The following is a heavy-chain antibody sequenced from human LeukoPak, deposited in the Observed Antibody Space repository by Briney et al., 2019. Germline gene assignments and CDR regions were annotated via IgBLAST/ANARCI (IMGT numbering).Heavy chain of an antibody. Sequence: GRSLRLSCAASGFTFSSYGMHWVRQAPGKGLEWVAVIWYDGSNKYYADSVKGRFTISRDNAKNSLYLQMNSLRVEDTAMYYCARGYSAPDFWGQGNLVTVSS. D-gene: IGHD5-18*01. V-gene: IGHV3-33*01. CDR2: IWYDGSNK. CDR3: ARGYSAPDF. J-gene: IGHJ4*02. CDR1: GFTFSSYG.